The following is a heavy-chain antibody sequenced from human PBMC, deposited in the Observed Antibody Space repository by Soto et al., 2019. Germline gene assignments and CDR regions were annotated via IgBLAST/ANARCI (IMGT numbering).Heavy chain of an antibody. V-gene: IGHV3-23*01. J-gene: IGHJ6*02. CDR3: ARYIPGVRYYGMDV. D-gene: IGHD2-2*01. CDR1: GFTFSSYA. CDR2: IGESGTPT. Sequence: TGGSLRLSCAASGFTFSSYAMKWVRQAPGKGLEWVSLIGESGTPTYYADSVKGRFTISRDNSGNTLFLEMYSLRAEDTAVYYCARYIPGVRYYGMDVWGQGTTVPVSS.